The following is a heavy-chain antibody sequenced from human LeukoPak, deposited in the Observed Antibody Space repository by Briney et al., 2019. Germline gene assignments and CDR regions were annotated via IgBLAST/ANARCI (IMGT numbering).Heavy chain of an antibody. Sequence: GESLKISCKGSGYTFTRHWIGWARQMPGKGLEWMGIIYPGDSDTRYSPSFQGQVTFSADKSISTAYLQWSSLKASDTAIYYCARRPEAARREYYFDYWGQGTLVTVSS. CDR3: ARRPEAARREYYFDY. D-gene: IGHD6-6*01. CDR1: GYTFTRHW. V-gene: IGHV5-51*01. J-gene: IGHJ4*02. CDR2: IYPGDSDT.